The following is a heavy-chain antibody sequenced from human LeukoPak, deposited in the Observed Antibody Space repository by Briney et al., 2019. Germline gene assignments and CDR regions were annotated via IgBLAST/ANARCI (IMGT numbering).Heavy chain of an antibody. J-gene: IGHJ5*02. Sequence: GGSLRLSCVASGFTLSSYWMSWVRQAPGKGLEWVANIKQDGSEKYYVASVTGRFTISRDNAKNSLYLQMNSLRAEDTAVYYCARAPTYYYDSSTLGGWFDPWGQGTLVTVSS. V-gene: IGHV3-7*04. CDR2: IKQDGSEK. CDR3: ARAPTYYYDSSTLGGWFDP. D-gene: IGHD3-22*01. CDR1: GFTLSSYW.